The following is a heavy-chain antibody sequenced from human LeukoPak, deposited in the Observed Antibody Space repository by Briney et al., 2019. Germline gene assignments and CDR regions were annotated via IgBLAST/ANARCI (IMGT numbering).Heavy chain of an antibody. CDR3: ARTYDSSGYYYSYYFDY. D-gene: IGHD3-22*01. J-gene: IGHJ4*02. V-gene: IGHV3-48*03. CDR1: GFTFSSYE. CDR2: ISSSGSTI. Sequence: GGSLRLSCAASGFTFSSYEMNWVRQAPGKGLEWVSYISSSGSTIYYADSVKGRFTISRDNAKNSLYLQMNSLRAEDTAVYYCARTYDSSGYYYSYYFDYWGQGTLVTVSS.